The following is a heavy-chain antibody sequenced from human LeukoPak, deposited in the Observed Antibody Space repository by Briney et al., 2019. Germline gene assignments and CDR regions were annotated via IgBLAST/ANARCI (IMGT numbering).Heavy chain of an antibody. Sequence: GRSLRLSCAASGFTFSSYGMHWVRQAPGKGLEWVAVISYDGSNKYYADSVKGRFTISRDNSKNTLYLQMNSLRAEDTAVYYCAKGEERLVVVVAATPPHYWGQGTLVTVSP. CDR2: ISYDGSNK. D-gene: IGHD2-15*01. CDR3: AKGEERLVVVVAATPPHY. J-gene: IGHJ4*02. V-gene: IGHV3-30*18. CDR1: GFTFSSYG.